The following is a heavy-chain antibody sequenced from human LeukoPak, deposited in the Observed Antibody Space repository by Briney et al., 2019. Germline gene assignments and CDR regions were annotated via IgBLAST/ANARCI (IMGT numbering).Heavy chain of an antibody. CDR1: GYTLTELS. V-gene: IGHV1-24*01. D-gene: IGHD1-1*01. CDR2: FDPEDDET. Sequence: GASVKVSCKASGYTLTELSMHWVRQAPGKGLEWMGGFDPEDDETIYAQKFQGRVTMTEDTSTDTAYMELSSLRSEDTAVYFCATVQPSSSTAFSYYYYYYMDVWGKGTTVTVSS. J-gene: IGHJ6*03. CDR3: ATVQPSSSTAFSYYYYYYMDV.